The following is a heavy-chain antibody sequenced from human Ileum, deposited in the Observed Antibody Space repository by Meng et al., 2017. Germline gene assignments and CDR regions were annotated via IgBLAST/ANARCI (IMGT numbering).Heavy chain of an antibody. V-gene: IGHV3-7*01. D-gene: IGHD3-10*01. J-gene: IGHJ6*02. CDR3: ARGRTLISTYYYGSGSYTGANYGMNV. Sequence: GGSLRLSCSASGFTFSIYSLSWVRQAPGKGLEWVANIQTDLSDKKYVDSVKGRFTISRDNAKNSLYLQMNSLTVEDTALYFCARGRTLISTYYYGSGSYTGANYGMNVWGQGTTVTVSS. CDR1: GFTFSIYS. CDR2: IQTDLSDK.